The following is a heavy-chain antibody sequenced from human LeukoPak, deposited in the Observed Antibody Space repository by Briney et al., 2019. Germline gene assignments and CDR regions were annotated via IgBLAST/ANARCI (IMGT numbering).Heavy chain of an antibody. Sequence: SETLSLTCTVSGGSISDYYWTWIRQPAGKGLEWIGRIYTSGSTNYNPSLKSRVTMSVDTSKNQFSLKLSSVTAADTAVYYCARAINIGYCSGGSCSYYFDYWGQGTLVTVSS. CDR2: IYTSGST. J-gene: IGHJ4*02. D-gene: IGHD2-15*01. CDR3: ARAINIGYCSGGSCSYYFDY. V-gene: IGHV4-4*07. CDR1: GGSISDYY.